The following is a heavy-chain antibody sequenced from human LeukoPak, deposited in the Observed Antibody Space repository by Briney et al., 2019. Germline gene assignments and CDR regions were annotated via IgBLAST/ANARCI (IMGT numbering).Heavy chain of an antibody. D-gene: IGHD3-10*01. V-gene: IGHV1-69*13. CDR2: IIPIFGAA. J-gene: IGHJ6*02. CDR1: GGTFSSYA. CDR3: ARAPGPGRDYYGMDV. Sequence: SVKVSCKASGGTFSSYAISWVRQAPGQGLEWMGGIIPIFGAANYAQKFQGRVTITADESTSTAYMELSSLRSEDTAVYYCARAPGPGRDYYGMDVWGQGTTVTVSS.